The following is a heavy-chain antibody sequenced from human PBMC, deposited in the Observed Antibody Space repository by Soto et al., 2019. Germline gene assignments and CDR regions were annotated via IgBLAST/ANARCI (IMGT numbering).Heavy chain of an antibody. V-gene: IGHV3-53*01. CDR3: ARDWRILGMDV. CDR2: SASGLNT. Sequence: GGSLRLSCAASGFTVSSNYMSWVRQAPGKGLEWVSGVSASGLNTDYADPVKGRFYISRDNSKNTVSLHMNSLRAEDTAVYYCARDWRILGMDVWGQGTTVTVSS. CDR1: GFTVSSNY. J-gene: IGHJ6*02.